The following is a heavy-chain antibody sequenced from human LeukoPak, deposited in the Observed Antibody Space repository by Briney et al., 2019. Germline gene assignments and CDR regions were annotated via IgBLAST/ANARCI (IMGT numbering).Heavy chain of an antibody. V-gene: IGHV4-59*08. J-gene: IGHJ5*02. CDR3: ARLPTYYYDSSGYSP. D-gene: IGHD3-22*01. Sequence: SQTLSLTCTVSGGSISSYYWSWIRQPPGKGLEWIGYIYYSGSTNYNPSLKSRVTISVDTSKNQFSLKLSSVTAADTAVYYCARLPTYYYDSSGYSPWGQGTLVTVSS. CDR1: GGSISSYY. CDR2: IYYSGST.